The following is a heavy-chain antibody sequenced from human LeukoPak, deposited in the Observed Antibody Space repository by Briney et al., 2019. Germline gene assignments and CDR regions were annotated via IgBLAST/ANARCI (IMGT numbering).Heavy chain of an antibody. CDR2: IDHSGST. CDR3: ARHVFVTIFGVVGGFDY. CDR1: GGSFSGYY. D-gene: IGHD3-3*01. J-gene: IGHJ4*02. V-gene: IGHV4-34*01. Sequence: SGTLSLTCAVYGGSFSGYYWSWIRQPPGKGLEWIGEIDHSGSTNYNPSLKSRVTISVDTSKNQFSLKLSSVTAADTAVYYCARHVFVTIFGVVGGFDYWGQGTLVTVSS.